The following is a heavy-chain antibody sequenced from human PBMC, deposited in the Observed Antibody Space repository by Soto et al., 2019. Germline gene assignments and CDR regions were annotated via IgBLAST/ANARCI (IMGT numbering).Heavy chain of an antibody. J-gene: IGHJ4*02. Sequence: GGSLSLSCAASGFTFTRYSMNWVRPAPGKGLEWVSSISSTTNYIYYGDSMKGRFTISRDNAKNSLYLEMNSLRAEDTAVYYCARESEDLTSNFDYWGQGTLGTVAS. V-gene: IGHV3-21*06. CDR2: ISSTTNYI. CDR3: ARESEDLTSNFDY. CDR1: GFTFTRYS.